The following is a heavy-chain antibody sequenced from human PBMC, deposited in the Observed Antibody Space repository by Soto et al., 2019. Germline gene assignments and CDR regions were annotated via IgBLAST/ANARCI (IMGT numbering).Heavy chain of an antibody. CDR3: ATVRYNWNGRTRNWFDP. CDR2: MNPNSGNT. CDR1: GYTFTSYD. V-gene: IGHV1-8*01. D-gene: IGHD1-20*01. Sequence: QVQLVQSGAEVKKPGASVKVSCKASGYTFTSYDINWVRQATGQGLEWMGWMNPNSGNTGYAQKFQGRVTMTRNTSISTAYMELSSLRSEDTAVYYCATVRYNWNGRTRNWFDPWGQGTLVTVSS. J-gene: IGHJ5*02.